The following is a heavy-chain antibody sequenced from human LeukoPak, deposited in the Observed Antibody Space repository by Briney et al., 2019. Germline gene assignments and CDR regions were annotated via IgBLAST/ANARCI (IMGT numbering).Heavy chain of an antibody. CDR3: ARDRPYCGGDCAGDY. Sequence: ASVKVSWKASGYTFTSYDINWVRQATGQGLEWMGWMNPNSGNTGYAQKFQGRVTMTRSTSVSTAYMELSSLRSDDTAVYYCARDRPYCGGDCAGDYWGQGTLVTVSS. V-gene: IGHV1-8*01. CDR1: GYTFTSYD. J-gene: IGHJ4*02. D-gene: IGHD2-21*02. CDR2: MNPNSGNT.